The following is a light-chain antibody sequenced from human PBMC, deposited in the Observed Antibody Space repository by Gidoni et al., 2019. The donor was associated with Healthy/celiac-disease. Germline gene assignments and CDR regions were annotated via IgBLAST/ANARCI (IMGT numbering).Light chain of an antibody. V-gene: IGKV3-20*01. J-gene: IGKJ3*01. CDR2: GAS. CDR3: QQYGSSPQCT. CDR1: QSVSSSY. Sequence: IVLTQSPGTLSLSPGERATLSCRASQSVSSSYLSWYQQKPGHAPRLLIYGASSRATGIPDMRSGSGSGTDFTLTISRLEPEDFAVYYCQQYGSSPQCTFGPGTKVDIK.